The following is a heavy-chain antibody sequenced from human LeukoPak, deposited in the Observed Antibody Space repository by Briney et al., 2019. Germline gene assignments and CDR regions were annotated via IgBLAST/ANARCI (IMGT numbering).Heavy chain of an antibody. CDR1: GFTFTYYN. V-gene: IGHV3-15*01. CDR3: TTVPSAREDY. CDR2: IKSKADGGTI. Sequence: GGSLRLSCAASGFTFTYYNMNWVRQAPGKGLEWIGRIKSKADGGTIDYAAPVRGRFTISRDDSNNTLFLEMNSLNVDDSAVYYCTTVPSAREDYWGQGTLVIVSS. J-gene: IGHJ4*02. D-gene: IGHD2-2*01.